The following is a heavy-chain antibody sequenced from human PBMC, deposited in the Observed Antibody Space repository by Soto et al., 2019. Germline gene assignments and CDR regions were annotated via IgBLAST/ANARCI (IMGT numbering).Heavy chain of an antibody. CDR3: ARDITDIVATQYYYGMDV. D-gene: IGHD5-12*01. CDR1: GYTFTSYG. V-gene: IGHV1-18*01. CDR2: ISAYNGNT. J-gene: IGHJ6*02. Sequence: QVQLVQSGAEVKKPGASVKVSCKASGYTFTSYGISWVRQAPGQGLEWMGWISAYNGNTNYAQKLQGRVTMTTDTSTSTAYLELRSLRSDDTAVYYCARDITDIVATQYYYGMDVWGQGTTVTVSS.